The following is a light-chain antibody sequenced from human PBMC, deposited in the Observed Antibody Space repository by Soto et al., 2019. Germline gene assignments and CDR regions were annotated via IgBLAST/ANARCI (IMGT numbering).Light chain of an antibody. CDR3: CSYAGSSTFVV. V-gene: IGLV2-23*03. J-gene: IGLJ2*01. CDR2: EGN. Sequence: QAVVTQPASVSGSPGQSITISCAGTSSDVGSYNFVSWYQQHPGKAPKLMIYEGNKRPSGVSNRFSGSKSGNTASLTISGLQAADEADYYCCSYAGSSTFVVFGGGTKLTVL. CDR1: SSDVGSYNF.